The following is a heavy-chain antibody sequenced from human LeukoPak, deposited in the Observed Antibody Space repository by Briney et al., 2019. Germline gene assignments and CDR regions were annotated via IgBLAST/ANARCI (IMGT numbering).Heavy chain of an antibody. J-gene: IGHJ4*02. D-gene: IGHD2-2*01. CDR2: ISSSSSYI. CDR3: ATPIVVPAASPPSDY. Sequence: GGSLRLSCAASGFTFSSYSMNWVRQAPGKGLEWVSSISSSSSYIYYADSVKGRFTISRDNAKNSLYLQMNSLRAEDTAVYYCATPIVVPAASPPSDYWGQGTLVTVSS. CDR1: GFTFSSYS. V-gene: IGHV3-21*01.